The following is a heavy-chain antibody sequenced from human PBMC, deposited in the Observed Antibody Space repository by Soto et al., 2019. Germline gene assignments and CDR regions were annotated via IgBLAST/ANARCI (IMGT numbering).Heavy chain of an antibody. J-gene: IGHJ6*02. CDR2: IKSKTDGGTT. Sequence: GGSLRLSCAASGFTFSNAWMNWVRQAPGKGLEWVGRIKSKTDGGTTDYAAPVKGRFTISRDDSKTTLYLQMNSLKTEDTAVYYCTTCIGSGYYRSYYYYGMDVWGQGTTVTVSS. CDR3: TTCIGSGYYRSYYYYGMDV. V-gene: IGHV3-15*07. CDR1: GFTFSNAW. D-gene: IGHD3-3*01.